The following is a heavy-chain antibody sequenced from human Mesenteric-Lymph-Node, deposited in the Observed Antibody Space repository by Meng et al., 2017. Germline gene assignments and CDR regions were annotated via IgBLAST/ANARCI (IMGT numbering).Heavy chain of an antibody. CDR1: GYTFTSYY. D-gene: IGHD3-10*01. CDR2: INPSGGST. Sequence: ASVKVSCKASGYTFTSYYMHWVRQAPGQGLEWMGIINPSGGSTNYAQKFQGRVTITTDESTSTAYMELSSLRSEDTAVYYCARDDIRGHFDYWGQGNLVNGAS. J-gene: IGHJ4*02. CDR3: ARDDIRGHFDY. V-gene: IGHV1-46*01.